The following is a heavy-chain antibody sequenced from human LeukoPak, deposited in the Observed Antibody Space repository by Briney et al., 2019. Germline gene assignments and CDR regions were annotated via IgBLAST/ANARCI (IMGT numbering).Heavy chain of an antibody. Sequence: GGSLRLSCAVSGFTFSSYAMSWVRQAPGKGLEWVSDTSGSGGNIYYADSVQGRFTISRDNSKNTLYLQMNSLRAEDTAVYYCAKDLLMITFGGVSYYWGQGTLVTVSS. CDR2: TSGSGGNI. CDR1: GFTFSSYA. J-gene: IGHJ4*02. CDR3: AKDLLMITFGGVSYY. D-gene: IGHD3-16*01. V-gene: IGHV3-23*01.